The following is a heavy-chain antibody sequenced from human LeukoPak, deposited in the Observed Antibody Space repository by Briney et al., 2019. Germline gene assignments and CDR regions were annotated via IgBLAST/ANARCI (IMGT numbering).Heavy chain of an antibody. CDR1: GYTFTSYG. D-gene: IGHD6-19*01. J-gene: IGHJ3*02. CDR3: ARGRQGDSSGWYSTAFDI. Sequence: ASVKVSCKASGYTFTSYGISWVRQAPGQGLEWMGWISAYNGNTNYAQKLQGRVTMTTDTSTSTAYMELRSLRSDDTAVYYCARGRQGDSSGWYSTAFDIWGQGTMVTVSS. CDR2: ISAYNGNT. V-gene: IGHV1-18*01.